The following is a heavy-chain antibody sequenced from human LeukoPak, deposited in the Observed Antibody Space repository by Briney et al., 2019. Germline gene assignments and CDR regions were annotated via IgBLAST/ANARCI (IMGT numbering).Heavy chain of an antibody. J-gene: IGHJ4*02. V-gene: IGHV4-61*02. CDR2: IYTSGST. Sequence: SQTLSLTCTVSGGSISSGNYYWSWIRQPAGEGLEWIGRIYTSGSTNYNPSLKSRVTISVDTSKNQFSLKLSSVTAADTAVYYCAREDCSSTSCYVNYFDYWGQGTLVTVSS. CDR3: AREDCSSTSCYVNYFDY. D-gene: IGHD2-2*01. CDR1: GGSISSGNYY.